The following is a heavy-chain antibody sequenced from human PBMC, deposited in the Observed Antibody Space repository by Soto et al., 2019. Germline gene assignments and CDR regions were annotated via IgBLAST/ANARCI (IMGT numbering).Heavy chain of an antibody. CDR2: IYHSGST. CDR3: ARTMVRGVPNPYYFDY. V-gene: IGHV4-30-2*01. D-gene: IGHD3-10*01. Sequence: QLQLQESGSGLVKPSQTLSLTCAVSGGSISSGGYSWSWIQQPPGKGLEWIGYIYHSGSTYYNPSLKSRVTISVDRSKNQFSLKLSSVTAADTAVYYCARTMVRGVPNPYYFDYWGQGTLVTVSS. J-gene: IGHJ4*02. CDR1: GGSISSGGYS.